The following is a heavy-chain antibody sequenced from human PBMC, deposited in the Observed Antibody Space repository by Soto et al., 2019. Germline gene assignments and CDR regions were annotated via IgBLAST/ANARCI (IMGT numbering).Heavy chain of an antibody. CDR3: AKLGLRPFRECDY. CDR1: GFTFSSYA. V-gene: IGHV3-23*01. J-gene: IGHJ4*02. Sequence: GGSLRLSCAASGFTFSSYAMSWVRQAPGKGLEWVSAISGSDGSTYYADSVKGRFTISRDNSKNTLYLQMNSLRAEDTAVYYCAKLGLRPFRECDYWGQGTLVTVSS. CDR2: ISGSDGST. D-gene: IGHD4-17*01.